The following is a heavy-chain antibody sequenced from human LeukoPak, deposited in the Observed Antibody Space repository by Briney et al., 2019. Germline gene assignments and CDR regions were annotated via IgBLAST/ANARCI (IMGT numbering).Heavy chain of an antibody. D-gene: IGHD6-13*01. CDR2: INPNRCGT. V-gene: IGHV1-2*02. CDR3: ATVTSSSWGNWFDP. J-gene: IGHJ5*02. CDR1: GYTFTGYY. Sequence: ASVNVSCKASGYTFTGYYMHWVRQAPGQGLEWMGWINPNRCGTNYAQKFQGRVTMTRDTSISTAYMELSRLRSDDTDVYYCATVTSSSWGNWFDPWGQGTLVTVSS.